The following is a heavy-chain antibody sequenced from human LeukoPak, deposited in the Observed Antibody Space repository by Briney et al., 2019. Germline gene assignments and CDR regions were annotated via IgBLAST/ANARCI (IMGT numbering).Heavy chain of an antibody. CDR3: AKRGPYDYVWGSYRSTNTHYFDY. V-gene: IGHV3-23*01. CDR1: GFTFGSYA. D-gene: IGHD3-16*02. Sequence: GGSLRLSCAASGFTFGSYAMSWVRQAPGKGLEWVSAISGSGGSTYYADSVRGRFAISRDNSKNTLYLQMNSLRAEDTAVYYCAKRGPYDYVWGSYRSTNTHYFDYWGQGTLVTVSS. J-gene: IGHJ4*02. CDR2: ISGSGGST.